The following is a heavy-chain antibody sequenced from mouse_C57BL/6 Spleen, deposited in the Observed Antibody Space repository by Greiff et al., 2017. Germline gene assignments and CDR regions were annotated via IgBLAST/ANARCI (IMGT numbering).Heavy chain of an antibody. V-gene: IGHV1-50*01. CDR1: GYTFTSYW. CDR3: AYGSSIFDY. Sequence: VQLQQPGAELVKPGASVKLSCKASGYTFTSYWMQWVKQRPGQGLEWIGEIDPSDSYTNYNQKFKGKATWTVDTSSSTAYMQLSSLTSEDSAVYYCAYGSSIFDYWGQGTTLTVSS. CDR2: IDPSDSYT. D-gene: IGHD1-1*01. J-gene: IGHJ2*01.